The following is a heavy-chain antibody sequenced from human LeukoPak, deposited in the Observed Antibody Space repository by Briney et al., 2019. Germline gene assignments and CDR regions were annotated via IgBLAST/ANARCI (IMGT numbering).Heavy chain of an antibody. J-gene: IGHJ4*02. CDR3: ARDLTTVTSS. Sequence: KPGGSLRLSCAASGFTFSSYSMNWVRQAPGKGLEWVSSISSSSSYVYYADSVKGRFTISRDNAKNSLYLQMNSLRAEDTAVYYCARDLTTVTSSWGQGTLVTVSS. V-gene: IGHV3-21*01. CDR1: GFTFSSYS. D-gene: IGHD4-17*01. CDR2: ISSSSSYV.